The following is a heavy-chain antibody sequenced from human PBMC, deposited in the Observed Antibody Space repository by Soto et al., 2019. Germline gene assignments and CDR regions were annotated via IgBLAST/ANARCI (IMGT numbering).Heavy chain of an antibody. CDR3: ARGTTGGRCYSV. CDR2: IFHNGAT. V-gene: IGHV4-30-4*01. CDR1: GGSITTGEYY. D-gene: IGHD2-15*01. J-gene: IGHJ4*02. Sequence: QVQLQESGPGQVKPSQTLSLTCTVSGGSITTGEYYWTWIRQPPGKGREWIGYIFHNGATYYHTSLQSRLAISIDTFRPQFSLRLSSVTAADTAVYYCARGTTGGRCYSVWGRGTLVTVSS.